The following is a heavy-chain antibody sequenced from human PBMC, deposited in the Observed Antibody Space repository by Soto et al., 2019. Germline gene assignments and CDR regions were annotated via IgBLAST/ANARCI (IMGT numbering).Heavy chain of an antibody. D-gene: IGHD2-2*01. CDR1: CGSISTYY. V-gene: IGHV4-4*07. Sequence: SETLSLTCTVSCGSISTYYWSWIRQPAGKGLEWIGRIYTSGSTNYNPSLKSRVTMSVDTPKNQFSLKLSSVTAADTAVYYCARRYWSSTNCYHWFDPSGQGNLVTVSA. J-gene: IGHJ5*02. CDR2: IYTSGST. CDR3: ARRYWSSTNCYHWFDP.